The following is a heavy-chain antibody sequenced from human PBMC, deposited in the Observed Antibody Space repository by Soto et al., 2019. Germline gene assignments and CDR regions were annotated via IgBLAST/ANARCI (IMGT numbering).Heavy chain of an antibody. Sequence: GGSLRLSCAASGFTVTTNCMSWVRQAPGKGLEWVSLIYSGDVTHYADSVRGRFSISGDRSKNTLYLQMNSLRAEDTAVYYCARGQVTDHAYFDYWGQGALVTVSS. CDR3: ARGQVTDHAYFDY. CDR2: IYSGDVT. J-gene: IGHJ4*02. V-gene: IGHV3-53*01. CDR1: GFTVTTNC. D-gene: IGHD4-4*01.